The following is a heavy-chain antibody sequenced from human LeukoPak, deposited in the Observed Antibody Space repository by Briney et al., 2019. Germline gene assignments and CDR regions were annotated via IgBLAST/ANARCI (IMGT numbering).Heavy chain of an antibody. CDR1: GFTFSSYA. CDR2: ISYSWGST. CDR3: AKDVLA. Sequence: SGGSLRLSCAASGFTFSSYAMSWVRQAPGKGLEWVSAISYSWGSTYYADSVRRRFPISRHNSKNTLYLQMERLIAEDRAVYYCAKDVLAWGQGTLVTVSS. V-gene: IGHV3-23*01. J-gene: IGHJ5*02.